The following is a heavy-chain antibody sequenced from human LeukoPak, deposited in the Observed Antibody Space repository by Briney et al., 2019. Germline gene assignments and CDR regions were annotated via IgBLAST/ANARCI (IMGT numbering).Heavy chain of an antibody. D-gene: IGHD3-16*01. V-gene: IGHV1-69*13. CDR3: ARFGGPGYGPELSDDY. Sequence: LRASVTVSCKASGGTFSSYAISWVRQAPGQGLEWMGGIIPIFGTANYAQEFQGRVTITADESTSTAYMELSSLRSEDTAVYYCARFGGPGYGPELSDDYWGQGTLVTVSS. CDR1: GGTFSSYA. CDR2: IIPIFGTA. J-gene: IGHJ4*02.